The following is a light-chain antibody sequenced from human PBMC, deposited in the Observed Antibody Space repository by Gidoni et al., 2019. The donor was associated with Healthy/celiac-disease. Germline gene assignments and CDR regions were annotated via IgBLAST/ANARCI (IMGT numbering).Light chain of an antibody. CDR3: SSYAGSNNIVV. CDR1: SSDVGGYNY. Sequence: QSALPQPPSASGSPGQSVTIACTGTSSDVGGYNYVYWYQQHPGKAPKLMIYEVSKRPSGVPDRFSGSKSGNRASLTVSGLQAEDEADYYCSSYAGSNNIVVFGGGTKLTV. V-gene: IGLV2-8*01. J-gene: IGLJ2*01. CDR2: EVS.